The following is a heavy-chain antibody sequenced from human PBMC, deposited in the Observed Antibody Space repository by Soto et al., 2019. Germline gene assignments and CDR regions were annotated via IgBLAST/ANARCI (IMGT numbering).Heavy chain of an antibody. CDR1: GGSIRSYY. CDR3: ALISSVDPYGYVNGGLDV. CDR2: VYHSGNS. J-gene: IGHJ6*02. Sequence: QVQLQQSGPGLVKPSETLSLPCSVSGGSIRSYYWSWIRQSPEKGLEWIGYVYHSGNSNYNPSLKSRVTISVDTSKNQLSLSLRSVTAADTAVYFCALISSVDPYGYVNGGLDVWGQGTTVTVSS. V-gene: IGHV4-59*01. D-gene: IGHD5-18*01.